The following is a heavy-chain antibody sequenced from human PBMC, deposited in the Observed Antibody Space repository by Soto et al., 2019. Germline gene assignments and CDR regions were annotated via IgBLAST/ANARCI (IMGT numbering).Heavy chain of an antibody. CDR2: IDESGDS. CDR1: GGPIRSSSHY. J-gene: IGHJ4*02. Sequence: LTCTVSGGPIRSSSHYWGWIRQSPGTGLEWIGSIDESGDSYYNPSLKSRVTIFVDTSKNQFSLKLISVTGADSAIYYCAREGGYVDYWGQGTLVIVSS. V-gene: IGHV4-39*02. D-gene: IGHD1-1*01. CDR3: AREGGYVDY.